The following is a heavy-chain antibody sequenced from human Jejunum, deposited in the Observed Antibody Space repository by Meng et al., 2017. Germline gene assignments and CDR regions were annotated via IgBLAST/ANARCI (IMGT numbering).Heavy chain of an antibody. J-gene: IGHJ4*02. V-gene: IGHV3-11*01. CDR2: ISNSGSTI. CDR3: ARVPQYYYASESYFDY. D-gene: IGHD3-10*01. CDR1: GFTFSDYF. Sequence: GGSLRLSCAASGFTFSDYFLSWIRQAPGKGLEWVSYISNSGSTIYYADSVKGRFTVSRDNPKNSLSLQMNTLRAEDTAVYYCARVPQYYYASESYFDYWGQGALVTVSS.